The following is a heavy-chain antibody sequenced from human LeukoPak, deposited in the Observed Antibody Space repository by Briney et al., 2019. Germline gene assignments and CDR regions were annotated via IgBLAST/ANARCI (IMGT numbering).Heavy chain of an antibody. CDR2: ISCTGGST. CDR3: AKERPNIAAPPVDC. CDR1: GFTFSNSA. Sequence: GGSLRLSCAASGFTFSNSAMTWVRQAPGKGLEWVSLISCTGGSTYYADSVKDRFSISIDNSKNPPYLQMNSLRAEDTAVYYCAKERPNIAAPPVDCWGQGTLVTVSS. V-gene: IGHV3-23*01. J-gene: IGHJ4*02. D-gene: IGHD6-6*01.